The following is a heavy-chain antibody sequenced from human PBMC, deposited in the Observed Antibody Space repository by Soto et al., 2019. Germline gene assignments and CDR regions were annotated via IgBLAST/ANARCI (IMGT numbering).Heavy chain of an antibody. V-gene: IGHV1-2*04. CDR3: ARRTRGSGPQYYYYGMEV. J-gene: IGHJ6*02. CDR1: GYTFTGYY. CDR2: INPNSGGT. D-gene: IGHD3-10*01. Sequence: ASVKVSCKASGYTFTGYYMHWVRQAPGQGLEWMGWINPNSGGTNYAQKFQGWVTMTRDTSISTAYMELSRLRSDDTAVYYCARRTRGSGPQYYYYGMEVWGQGTTVTVSS.